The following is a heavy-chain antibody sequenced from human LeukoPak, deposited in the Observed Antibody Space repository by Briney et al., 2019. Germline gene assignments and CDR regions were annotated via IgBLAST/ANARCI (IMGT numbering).Heavy chain of an antibody. Sequence: GGSLRLSCSASGFSFSAYWMTWVRPAPGTGLEWVGNINPAGTETYYVDPVKGRFTISRDNAKNLLYLQMNSLRAEDTAVYYCARFGYVAAVDLWGQGTLATVSS. CDR2: INPAGTET. D-gene: IGHD2-15*01. CDR1: GFSFSAYW. CDR3: ARFGYVAAVDL. V-gene: IGHV3-7*01. J-gene: IGHJ4*02.